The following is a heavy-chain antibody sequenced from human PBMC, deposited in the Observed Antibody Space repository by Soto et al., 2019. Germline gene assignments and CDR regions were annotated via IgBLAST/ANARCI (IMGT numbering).Heavy chain of an antibody. CDR2: ISYDGSNK. CDR3: AKDDRGYCSSTSCYEEYNWFDP. D-gene: IGHD2-2*01. J-gene: IGHJ5*02. V-gene: IGHV3-30*18. Sequence: GGSLRLSCAASGFTFSSYGMHWVRQAPGKGLEWVAVISYDGSNKYYADSVKGRFTISRDNSKNTLYLQMNSLRAEDTAVYYCAKDDRGYCSSTSCYEEYNWFDPWGQGTLVTVSS. CDR1: GFTFSSYG.